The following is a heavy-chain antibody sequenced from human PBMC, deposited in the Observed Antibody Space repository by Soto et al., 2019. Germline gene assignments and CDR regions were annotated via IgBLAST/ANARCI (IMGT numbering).Heavy chain of an antibody. Sequence: SVKVSCKASGGTFSSYAISWVRQAPGQGLEWMGGIIPIFCTANYAQKFQGRVTMTADESTSTAYMELSSLRSEDTAVYYCVLLSGYYTVNWFDPWGQGTLVTVSS. CDR3: VLLSGYYTVNWFDP. J-gene: IGHJ5*02. V-gene: IGHV1-69*13. CDR1: GGTFSSYA. CDR2: IIPIFCTA. D-gene: IGHD3-3*01.